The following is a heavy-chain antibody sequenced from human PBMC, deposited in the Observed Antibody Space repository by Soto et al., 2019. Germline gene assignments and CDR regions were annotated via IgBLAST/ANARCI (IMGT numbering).Heavy chain of an antibody. V-gene: IGHV2-5*02. CDR1: GFSLSTRGVG. D-gene: IGHD3-10*01. J-gene: IGHJ6*02. Sequence: QITLKESGPTLVKPTQTLTLTCSFSGFSLSTRGVGVGWIRQPPGKALEWLAVIYWDDDKRYSPSLESRLTNSRETSKNQVVLTMTNMDPVDTGTYYCAHSRGFGDLHVWGQGTTVTVSS. CDR3: AHSRGFGDLHV. CDR2: IYWDDDK.